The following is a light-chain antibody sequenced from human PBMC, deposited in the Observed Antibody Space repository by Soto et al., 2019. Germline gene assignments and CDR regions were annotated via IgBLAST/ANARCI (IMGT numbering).Light chain of an antibody. CDR2: EVS. CDR3: SSYTSTSTLV. V-gene: IGLV2-14*01. J-gene: IGLJ2*01. Sequence: QSALTQPASVSGSPGQSITISCTGTSSDVGAYNYVSWFQQHPGKAPKLMIYEVSNRPSGISSRFSGSKSVNTASLTISGLHAEDDADYYCSSYTSTSTLVFGGGTKVTVL. CDR1: SSDVGAYNY.